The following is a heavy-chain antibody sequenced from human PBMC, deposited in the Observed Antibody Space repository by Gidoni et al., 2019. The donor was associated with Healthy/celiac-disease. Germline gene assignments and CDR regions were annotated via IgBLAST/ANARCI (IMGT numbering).Heavy chain of an antibody. V-gene: IGHV3-23*01. Sequence: EVQLLASGGGLVQPGGSLRLSCAASGFTFSSDAMSWVRQAPGKGLEWVSAISGSGGSTYYADSVKGRFTISRDNSKNTLYLQMNSLRAEDTAVYYCARDGTNSYYYGMDVWGQGTTVTVSS. CDR3: ARDGTNSYYYGMDV. J-gene: IGHJ6*02. CDR1: GFTFSSDA. D-gene: IGHD2-8*01. CDR2: ISGSGGST.